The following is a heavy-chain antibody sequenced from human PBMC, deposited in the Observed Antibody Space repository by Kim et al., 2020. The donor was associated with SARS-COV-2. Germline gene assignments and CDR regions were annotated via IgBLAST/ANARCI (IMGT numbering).Heavy chain of an antibody. D-gene: IGHD5-12*01. J-gene: IGHJ4*02. Sequence: GGSLRLSCAASGFTFSSYDMSWVRQAPGKVLECVSGISGSGGNTYYADSVKGRFTISRDNSKDILYLQMNSLRAEDTAVYYCAKAEHGYNYDYWGQGTLVTVSS. CDR2: ISGSGGNT. CDR1: GFTFSSYD. V-gene: IGHV3-23*01. CDR3: AKAEHGYNYDY.